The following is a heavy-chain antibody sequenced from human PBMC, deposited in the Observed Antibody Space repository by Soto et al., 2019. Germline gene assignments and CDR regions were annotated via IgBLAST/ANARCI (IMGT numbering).Heavy chain of an antibody. V-gene: IGHV3-74*01. CDR1: GFTFSSSW. CDR3: AREVDCTNGVCYYFDY. J-gene: IGHJ4*02. CDR2: INSDGSST. D-gene: IGHD2-8*01. Sequence: EVQLVESGGGLVQPGGSLRLSCAASGFTFSSSWMHWVRQAPGKGLVWVSRINSDGSSTSYADSVKGRFTISRDNAKNTLYLQMNSLRAEDTAVYYCAREVDCTNGVCYYFDYWGQGTLVTVSS.